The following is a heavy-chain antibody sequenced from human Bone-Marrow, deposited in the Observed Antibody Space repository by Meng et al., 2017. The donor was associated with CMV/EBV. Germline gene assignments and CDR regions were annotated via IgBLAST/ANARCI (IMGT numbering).Heavy chain of an antibody. V-gene: IGHV1-2*02. J-gene: IGHJ5*02. CDR2: ISPNSGGT. D-gene: IGHD6-6*01. Sequence: ASVKVSCKASGYTFTGYYMHWVRQAPGQGLEWMGWISPNSGGTNYAQKFQGRVTMTRDTSISTAYMELSRLRSDDTAVYYCARGRLIAARRANWFDPWGQGTLVTVSS. CDR3: ARGRLIAARRANWFDP. CDR1: GYTFTGYY.